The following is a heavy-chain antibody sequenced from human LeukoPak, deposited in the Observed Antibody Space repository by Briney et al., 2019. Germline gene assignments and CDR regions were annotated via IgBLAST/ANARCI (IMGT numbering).Heavy chain of an antibody. J-gene: IGHJ3*02. Sequence: GGSLRLSCAASGFTFSSYSMNWVRQAPGKGLEWVSSISSSSSYIYYADSVKGRFTISRDNAKNSLYLQMNSLRAEDTAVYYCAKDYASSSSIDAFDIWGQGTMVTVSS. D-gene: IGHD6-6*01. CDR2: ISSSSSYI. V-gene: IGHV3-21*01. CDR1: GFTFSSYS. CDR3: AKDYASSSSIDAFDI.